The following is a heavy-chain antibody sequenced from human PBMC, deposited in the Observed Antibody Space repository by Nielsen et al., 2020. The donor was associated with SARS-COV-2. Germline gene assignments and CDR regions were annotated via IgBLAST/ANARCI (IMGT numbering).Heavy chain of an antibody. J-gene: IGHJ6*03. CDR3: AREGSGVVPGPLGLGMWYLFYYMDV. Sequence: WVRQAPGQGLEWMGRISGNNGNVKYAQKLQGRVTMTTDTSASTVYMELKRLRSDDTAVYYCAREGSGVVPGPLGLGMWYLFYYMDVWGKGTTVTVSS. D-gene: IGHD2-2*01. V-gene: IGHV1-18*01. CDR2: ISGNNGNV.